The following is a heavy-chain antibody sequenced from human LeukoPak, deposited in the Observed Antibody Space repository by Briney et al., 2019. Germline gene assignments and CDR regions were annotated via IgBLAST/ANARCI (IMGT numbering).Heavy chain of an antibody. CDR3: ARVVKVGYVWGSYPPKYFDY. D-gene: IGHD3-16*02. Sequence: SETLSLTCAVYGGSFSGCYWSWIRQPPGKGLEWIGEINHSGSTNYNPSLKSRVTISVDTSKNQFSLKLSSVTAADTAVYYCARVVKVGYVWGSYPPKYFDYWGQGTLVTVSS. J-gene: IGHJ4*02. V-gene: IGHV4-34*01. CDR1: GGSFSGCY. CDR2: INHSGST.